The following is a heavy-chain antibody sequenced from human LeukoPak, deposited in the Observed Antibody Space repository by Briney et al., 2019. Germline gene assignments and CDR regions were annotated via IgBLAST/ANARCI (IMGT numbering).Heavy chain of an antibody. CDR1: GGSISGYY. J-gene: IGHJ4*02. CDR2: IYYSGST. V-gene: IGHV4-59*08. D-gene: IGHD6-13*01. CDR3: ARIWQQLVQDY. Sequence: SETLSLTCTVSGGSISGYYWSWIRQPPGKELEWIGYIYYSGSTNYNPSLKSRVTISVDTSRNQFSLKLSSVTAADTAVYYCARIWQQLVQDYWGQGTLVTVSS.